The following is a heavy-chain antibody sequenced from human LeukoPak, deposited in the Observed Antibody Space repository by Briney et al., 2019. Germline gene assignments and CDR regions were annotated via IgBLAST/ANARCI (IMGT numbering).Heavy chain of an antibody. D-gene: IGHD3-22*01. CDR1: GFTFSSYS. V-gene: IGHV3-48*04. J-gene: IGHJ5*02. Sequence: GGSLRLSCAASGFTFSSYSMNWVRQAPGKGLEWVSYISSSSSTIYYADSVKGRFTISRDNAKNSLYLQMNSLRAEDTAVYYCARDYMWDLHYYDTIPEGGWFDPWGQGTLVTVSS. CDR3: ARDYMWDLHYYDTIPEGGWFDP. CDR2: ISSSSSTI.